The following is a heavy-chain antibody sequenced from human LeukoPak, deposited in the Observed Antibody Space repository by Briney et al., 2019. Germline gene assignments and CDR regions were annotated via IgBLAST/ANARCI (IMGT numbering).Heavy chain of an antibody. CDR2: IYYSGST. V-gene: IGHV4-31*03. D-gene: IGHD3-10*01. CDR1: GGSISSGGYY. Sequence: SQTLSLTCTVSGGSISSGGYYWSWIRQHPGKGLEWIGCIYYSGSTYYNPSLKSRVTISVDTSKNQFSLKLSSVTAADTAVYYCARDYYGSGSYSTVWGQGTLVTVSS. J-gene: IGHJ4*02. CDR3: ARDYYGSGSYSTV.